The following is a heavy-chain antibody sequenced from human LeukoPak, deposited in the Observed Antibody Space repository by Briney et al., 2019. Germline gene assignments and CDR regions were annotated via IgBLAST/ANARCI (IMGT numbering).Heavy chain of an antibody. Sequence: ASVKVSCKASGYTFTGYYMHWVRQAPGQGLEWMGWINPNSGGTNYAQKFQGRVTMTRDTSISTAYMELSRLRSDDTAVYYCARGHPTYCGGDCHSPAFDIWGQGTMVTVSS. CDR2: INPNSGGT. V-gene: IGHV1-2*02. CDR3: ARGHPTYCGGDCHSPAFDI. CDR1: GYTFTGYY. D-gene: IGHD2-21*01. J-gene: IGHJ3*02.